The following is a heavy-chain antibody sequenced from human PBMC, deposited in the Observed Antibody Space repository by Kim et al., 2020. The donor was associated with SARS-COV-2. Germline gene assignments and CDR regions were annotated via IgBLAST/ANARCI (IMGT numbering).Heavy chain of an antibody. CDR3: AKEGLYYDFWSSEDWFDP. J-gene: IGHJ5*02. CDR2: ISGSGGST. Sequence: GGSLRLSCAASGFTFSSYAMSWVRQAPGKGLEWVSAISGSGGSTYYADSVKGRFTISRDNPKNTLYLQMNSLRAEDTAVYYCAKEGLYYDFWSSEDWFDPWGQGTLVTVSS. CDR1: GFTFSSYA. V-gene: IGHV3-23*01. D-gene: IGHD3-3*01.